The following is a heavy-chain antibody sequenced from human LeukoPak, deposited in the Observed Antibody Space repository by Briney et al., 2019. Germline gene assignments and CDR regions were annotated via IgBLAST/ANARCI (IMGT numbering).Heavy chain of an antibody. J-gene: IGHJ4*02. Sequence: GGSLRLSCATSGFSFNNDWMDWVRQAPGKGLEWVANINQDGSEKNCLDSVKGRSTISRDNAQNSLYLQMNSLRAEDTAVYYCARKITMVRGVIIKGYFDYWGQGILVTVSS. V-gene: IGHV3-7*01. CDR3: ARKITMVRGVIIKGYFDY. D-gene: IGHD3-10*01. CDR2: INQDGSEK. CDR1: GFSFNNDW.